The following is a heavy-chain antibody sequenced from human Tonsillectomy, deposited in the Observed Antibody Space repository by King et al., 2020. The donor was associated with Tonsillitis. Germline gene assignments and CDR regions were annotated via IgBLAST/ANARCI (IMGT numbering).Heavy chain of an antibody. J-gene: IGHJ2*01. Sequence: VQLVESGGGLVQSGRSLRLSCAASGFTFDDYAMHWVRQAPGKGVEWVYGISWDSGSIDYADSVKGRFTISRDNAKNSLYLQMHSLRPEDTAFYYCVKDSGGAPIWYFDLWGRGTLVTVSS. CDR2: ISWDSGSI. V-gene: IGHV3-9*01. D-gene: IGHD1-26*01. CDR1: GFTFDDYA. CDR3: VKDSGGAPIWYFDL.